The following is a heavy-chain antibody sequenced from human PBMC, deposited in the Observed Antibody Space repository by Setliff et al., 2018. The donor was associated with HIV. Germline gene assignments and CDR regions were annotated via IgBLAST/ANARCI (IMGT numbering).Heavy chain of an antibody. CDR1: GGSFSSYG. CDR2: ISVYNDNT. CDR3: ARGSSPVDYFDY. V-gene: IGHV1-18*01. J-gene: IGHJ4*02. Sequence: ASVKVSCKASGGSFSSYGLSWVRQAPGQGLEWMGWISVYNDNTKYAQKFRGRVTMTTDTSTSTAYMDLRSLRSDDTAVYYCARGSSPVDYFDYWGLGTLVTVSS.